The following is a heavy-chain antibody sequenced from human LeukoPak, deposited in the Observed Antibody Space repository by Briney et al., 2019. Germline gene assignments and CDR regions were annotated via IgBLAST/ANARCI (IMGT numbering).Heavy chain of an antibody. V-gene: IGHV1-24*01. CDR2: FDPEDGET. J-gene: IGHJ5*02. D-gene: IGHD1-26*01. CDR1: GYTLTELS. CDR3: ATATSGSYYGSDNWFDP. Sequence: GASVKVSCKVSGYTLTELSTHWVRQAPGKGLEWMGGFDPEDGETIYAQKFQGRVTMTEDTSTDTAYMELSSLRSEDTAVYYCATATSGSYYGSDNWFDPWGQGTLVTVSS.